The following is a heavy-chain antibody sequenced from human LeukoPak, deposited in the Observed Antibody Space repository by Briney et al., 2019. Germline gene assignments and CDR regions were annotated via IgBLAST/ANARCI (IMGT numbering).Heavy chain of an antibody. Sequence: GGSLRLSCAASGFTFSRFAMSWVRQAPGKGLEWVSGISGSGDSTYYADSVKGRFTIPRDSSQNTLYLQMNSLRAEDTAVYYCAKDKNTGRSASDYWGQGILVTVSS. D-gene: IGHD1-1*01. CDR3: AKDKNTGRSASDY. V-gene: IGHV3-23*01. CDR1: GFTFSRFA. J-gene: IGHJ4*02. CDR2: ISGSGDST.